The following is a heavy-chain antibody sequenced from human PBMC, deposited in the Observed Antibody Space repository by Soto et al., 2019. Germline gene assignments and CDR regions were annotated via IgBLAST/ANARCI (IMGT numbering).Heavy chain of an antibody. J-gene: IGHJ4*02. D-gene: IGHD3-3*01. CDR3: ARDRYYDFWIGYSAYYFDY. V-gene: IGHV3-23*01. Sequence: EVQLLESGGGLVQPGGSLRLSCAASGFTFSSYAMSWVRQAPGKGLEWVSAISGSGGSTYYADSVKGRFTISRDNSKNSLYLQMNSLRAEDTAVYYCARDRYYDFWIGYSAYYFDYWGQGTLVTVSS. CDR2: ISGSGGST. CDR1: GFTFSSYA.